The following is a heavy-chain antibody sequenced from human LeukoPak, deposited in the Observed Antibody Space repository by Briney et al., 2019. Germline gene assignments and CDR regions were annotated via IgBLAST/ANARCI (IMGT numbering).Heavy chain of an antibody. CDR2: ISSSSSYI. V-gene: IGHV3-21*01. CDR3: ARESFPQGGWGHADY. J-gene: IGHJ4*02. CDR1: GFTFSSYS. Sequence: GGSLRLSCAASGFTFSSYSMNWVRQAPGKGLEWVSSISSSSSYIYYADSVKGRFTISRDNAKNSLYLQMNSLRAEDTAVYYCARESFPQGGWGHADYWGQGTLVTVSS. D-gene: IGHD3-16*01.